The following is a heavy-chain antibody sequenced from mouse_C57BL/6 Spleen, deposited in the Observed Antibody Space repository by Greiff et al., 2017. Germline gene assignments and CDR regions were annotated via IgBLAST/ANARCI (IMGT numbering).Heavy chain of an antibody. CDR2: IDPETGGT. V-gene: IGHV1-15*01. CDR3: TRVYDHDRQDYFDY. D-gene: IGHD2-4*01. J-gene: IGHJ2*01. Sequence: QVQLQQSGAELVRPGASVTLSCKASGYTFTDYEMHWVKQTPVHGLEWIGAIDPETGGTAYNQKFKGKAILTADKSSSTAYMELRSLTSEDSAVYYCTRVYDHDRQDYFDYWGQGTTLTVSS. CDR1: GYTFTDYE.